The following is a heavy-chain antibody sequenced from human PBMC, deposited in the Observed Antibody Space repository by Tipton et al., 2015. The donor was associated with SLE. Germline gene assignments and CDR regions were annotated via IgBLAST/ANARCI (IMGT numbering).Heavy chain of an antibody. D-gene: IGHD7-27*01. CDR3: ARHVYNWGDAFDV. J-gene: IGHJ3*01. V-gene: IGHV4-34*01. Sequence: TLSLTCAVNGGSFSNYHWTWIRQTPGKGLEWIGEINHSGSTRYNPSLQSRVTISVDTSKNQFSLRLDSVTAADSAVYFCARHVYNWGDAFDVWGQGTTVPVSS. CDR1: GGSFSNYH. CDR2: INHSGST.